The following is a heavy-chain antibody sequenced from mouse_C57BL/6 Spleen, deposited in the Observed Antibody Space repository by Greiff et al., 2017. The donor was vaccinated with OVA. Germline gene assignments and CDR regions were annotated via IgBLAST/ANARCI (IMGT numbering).Heavy chain of an antibody. V-gene: IGHV1-55*01. CDR3: AREGQRRLRCFDY. Sequence: VQLQQPGAELVKPGASVKMSCKASGYTFTSYWITWVKQRPGQGLEWIGDIYPGSGSTNYNEKFKSKATLTVDTSSSTAYMQLSSLTSEDSAVYYCAREGQRRLRCFDYWGQGTTLTVSS. D-gene: IGHD3-2*02. CDR1: GYTFTSYW. J-gene: IGHJ2*01. CDR2: IYPGSGST.